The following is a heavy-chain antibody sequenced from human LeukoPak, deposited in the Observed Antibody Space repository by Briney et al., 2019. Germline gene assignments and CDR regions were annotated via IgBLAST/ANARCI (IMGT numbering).Heavy chain of an antibody. CDR3: ARAGGRLRYFDWLFTNWFDP. Sequence: PSETLSLTCTVSGGSISSYYWSWIRQPPGKGLEWIGEINHSGSTNYNPSLKSRVTISVDTSKNQFSLKLSSVTAADTAVYYCARAGGRLRYFDWLFTNWFDPWGQGTLVTVSS. V-gene: IGHV4-34*01. D-gene: IGHD3-9*01. CDR1: GGSISSYY. J-gene: IGHJ5*02. CDR2: INHSGST.